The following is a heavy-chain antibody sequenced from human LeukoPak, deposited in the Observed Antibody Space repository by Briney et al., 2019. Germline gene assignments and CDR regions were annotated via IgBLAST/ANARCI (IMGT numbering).Heavy chain of an antibody. CDR1: GGTFSSYA. D-gene: IGHD3-10*01. CDR2: IIPIFGTA. CDR3: ARSQWFGELSPYDFDY. Sequence: SVKVSCKASGGTFSSYAISWVRQAPGQGLEWMGGIIPIFGTANYAQKFQGRVTITTDESTSTAYMEVSSLRSEDAAVYYCARSQWFGELSPYDFDYWGQGTLVTVSS. V-gene: IGHV1-69*05. J-gene: IGHJ4*02.